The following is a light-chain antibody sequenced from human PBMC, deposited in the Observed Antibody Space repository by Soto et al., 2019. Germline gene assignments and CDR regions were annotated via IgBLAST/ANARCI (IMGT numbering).Light chain of an antibody. J-gene: IGLJ1*01. CDR2: DVS. V-gene: IGLV2-14*03. CDR3: SSYTTSNTRQIV. CDR1: NSEVVGYNY. Sequence: QSVLTQPASVSGSPGQSINISCTGTNSEVVGYNYVSWYQHHPGKAPKLIIYDVSNRPSGVSNPFSGSKSGNTASLTISGLQPEDEADYYCSSYTTSNTRQIVFGTGTKVTVL.